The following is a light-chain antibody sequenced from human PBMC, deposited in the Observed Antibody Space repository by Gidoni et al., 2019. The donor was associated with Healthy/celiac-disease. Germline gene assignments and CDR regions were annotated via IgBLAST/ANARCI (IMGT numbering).Light chain of an antibody. J-gene: IGKJ4*01. V-gene: IGKV1-39*01. CDR1: QSISSY. CDR2: AAS. Sequence: DIHMPQSPSSLSASVGDRVTITCRASQSISSYLNWYQQKPGKAPNLLIYAASSLQSGVPSRFSGSGSGTDFTLTISILQHEDFATYYCQQSYSNPTFGGGTKVEIK. CDR3: QQSYSNPT.